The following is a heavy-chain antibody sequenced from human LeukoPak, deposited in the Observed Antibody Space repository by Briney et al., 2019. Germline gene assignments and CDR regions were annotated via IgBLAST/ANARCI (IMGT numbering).Heavy chain of an antibody. CDR1: GYTFTGYY. Sequence: ASVKVSCKASGYTFTGYYMHWVRQAPGQGLEWMGRINPNSGGTNYSQKFQGRVTMTRDTSISTAYMELTRLRSDDTAVYYCVGGGTRDKFDYWGQGTLVTVSS. V-gene: IGHV1-2*06. J-gene: IGHJ4*02. CDR3: VGGGTRDKFDY. D-gene: IGHD1-14*01. CDR2: INPNSGGT.